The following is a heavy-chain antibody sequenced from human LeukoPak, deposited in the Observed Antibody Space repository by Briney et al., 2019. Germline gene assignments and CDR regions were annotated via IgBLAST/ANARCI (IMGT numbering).Heavy chain of an antibody. V-gene: IGHV3-7*01. CDR2: INPDASQK. CDR1: GFTFSSSW. J-gene: IGHJ4*02. D-gene: IGHD6-19*01. Sequence: GGSLRLSCEVSGFTFSSSWMCWVRRAPGKGLEWVALINPDASQKYYVGSVRGQFTTSRDNAQNSLFLQMNYLRVEDSGVYYCVRDPVSGSTGDYWGQGTLVTVSS. CDR3: VRDPVSGSTGDY.